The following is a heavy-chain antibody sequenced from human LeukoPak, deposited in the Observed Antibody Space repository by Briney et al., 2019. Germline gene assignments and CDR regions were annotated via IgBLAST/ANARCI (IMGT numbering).Heavy chain of an antibody. D-gene: IGHD1-26*01. CDR2: IKTKTDGGTT. J-gene: IGHJ4*02. V-gene: IGHV3-15*01. CDR1: GFTFSSAW. Sequence: GGSLRLSCAASGFTFSSAWMSWVRQAPGKGLEWVGRIKTKTDGGTTDYAAPVKGRFTISRDDSKDTLYLQMNSLTTEDTAAYYCITRPNPVGYWGQGTQVTVSS. CDR3: ITRPNPVGY.